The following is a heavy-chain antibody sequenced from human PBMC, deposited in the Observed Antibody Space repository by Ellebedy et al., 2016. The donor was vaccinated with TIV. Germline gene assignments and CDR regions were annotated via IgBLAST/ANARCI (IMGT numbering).Heavy chain of an antibody. V-gene: IGHV1-69*13. CDR1: GGTFSSYA. CDR3: ASYYYDSSGYFSPRDYFDY. J-gene: IGHJ4*02. D-gene: IGHD3-22*01. CDR2: IIPIFGTA. Sequence: AASVKVSCKASGGTFSSYAISWVRQAPGQGLEWMGGIIPIFGTANYAQKFQGRVTITADESTSTAYMELSSLRSEDTAVYYCASYYYDSSGYFSPRDYFDYWGQGTLVTVSS.